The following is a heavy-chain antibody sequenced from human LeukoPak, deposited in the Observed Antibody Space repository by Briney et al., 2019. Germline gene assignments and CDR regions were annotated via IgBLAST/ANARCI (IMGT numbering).Heavy chain of an antibody. CDR1: GFTFSSYA. D-gene: IGHD4-11*01. J-gene: IGHJ4*02. CDR2: ISYDGSNK. V-gene: IGHV3-30-3*01. Sequence: GGSLRLSCAASGFTFSSYAMHWVRQAPGKGLEWVAVISYDGSNKYYADSVKGRFTISRDNSKNTLYLQMNSLRAEDTAVYYCARGNRPHSNYAGFDYWGQGTLVTVSS. CDR3: ARGNRPHSNYAGFDY.